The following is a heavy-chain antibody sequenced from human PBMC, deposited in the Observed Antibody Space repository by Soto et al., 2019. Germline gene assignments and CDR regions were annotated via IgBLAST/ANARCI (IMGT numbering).Heavy chain of an antibody. CDR1: GFTFSSYW. CDR2: INNDGSNT. J-gene: IGHJ4*02. D-gene: IGHD3-3*01. Sequence: GGSLRLSCAASGFTFSSYWMSWVRQAPGKGLVWVSSINNDGSNTIYVDSVKGRFTISRDNAKNTLYLQMNSLRTEDTAVYYCVRDWRAKDCWGQGTLVTVSS. CDR3: VRDWRAKDC. V-gene: IGHV3-74*01.